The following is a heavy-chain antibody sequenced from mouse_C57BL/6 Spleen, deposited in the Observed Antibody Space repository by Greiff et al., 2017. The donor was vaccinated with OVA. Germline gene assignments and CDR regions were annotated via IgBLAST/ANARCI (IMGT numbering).Heavy chain of an antibody. CDR3: TRSDYYGRDAMEY. CDR2: IYPGNSDT. J-gene: IGHJ4*01. CDR1: GYTFTSYW. Sequence: VQLQQSGTVLARPGASVKMSCKTSGYTFTSYWMHWVKQRPGQGLEWIGAIYPGNSDTSYNQKFKGKAKLTAVTSASTAYMELSSLTNEDSAVYYCTRSDYYGRDAMEYWGQGTSVTVSS. V-gene: IGHV1-5*01. D-gene: IGHD1-1*01.